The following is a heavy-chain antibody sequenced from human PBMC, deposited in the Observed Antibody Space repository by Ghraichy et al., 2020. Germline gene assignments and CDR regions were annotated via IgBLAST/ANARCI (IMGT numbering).Heavy chain of an antibody. Sequence: SHTLSLTCTVSGGSISSCSYYWGWIRQPPGKGLEWIGNIYCSGSTYYNPSLKSRVTISVDTSKNQFSLKLSSVTAADTAVYYCARPWTKDGMDVWGQGTTVTVSS. CDR3: ARPWTKDGMDV. V-gene: IGHV4-39*01. CDR2: IYCSGST. D-gene: IGHD1-1*01. J-gene: IGHJ6*02. CDR1: GGSISSCSYY.